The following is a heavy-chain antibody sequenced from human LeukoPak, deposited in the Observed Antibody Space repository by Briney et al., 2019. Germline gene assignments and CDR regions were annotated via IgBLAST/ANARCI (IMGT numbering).Heavy chain of an antibody. J-gene: IGHJ5*02. V-gene: IGHV4-39*01. Sequence: PSETLSLTCTVSGSSISSSSYYWGWIRQPPGKGLEWIGSWFYSGSTYYNPSLKSRVTISVGTSKRQSSLKLSSVTAADTAVYYCARHFVMGITTFNWFDPWGQGTLVTVSS. D-gene: IGHD2/OR15-2a*01. CDR2: WFYSGST. CDR1: GSSISSSSYY. CDR3: ARHFVMGITTFNWFDP.